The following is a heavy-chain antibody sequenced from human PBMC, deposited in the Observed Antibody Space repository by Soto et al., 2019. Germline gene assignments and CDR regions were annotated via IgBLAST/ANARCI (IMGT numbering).Heavy chain of an antibody. V-gene: IGHV3-23*01. Sequence: EVQLSESGGGLAQPGGSLRLSCEGSGFTFSDFAISWVRQAPGKGLEWVSVVSGNGDVTRYADSVNGRFATSRDNSKNTMFLQMNSLTAEDTAIYYCAKDGIQTVTFDYWGRGTLVTVSS. D-gene: IGHD4-17*01. J-gene: IGHJ4*01. CDR1: GFTFSDFA. CDR3: AKDGIQTVTFDY. CDR2: VSGNGDVT.